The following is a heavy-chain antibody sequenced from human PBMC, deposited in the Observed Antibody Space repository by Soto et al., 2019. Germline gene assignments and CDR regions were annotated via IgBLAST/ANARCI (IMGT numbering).Heavy chain of an antibody. V-gene: IGHV1-3*01. CDR1: GYTFTSYA. CDR3: ARDQRHCSGGSCYPTGY. CDR2: INAGNGNT. Sequence: QVPLVQSGAEVKKPGASVKVSCKASGYTFTSYAMHWVRQAPGQRLEWMGWINAGNGNTKYSQKFQGRVTITRDTSASTAYMELSSLRSEDTAVYYCARDQRHCSGGSCYPTGYWGQGTLVTVSS. J-gene: IGHJ4*02. D-gene: IGHD2-15*01.